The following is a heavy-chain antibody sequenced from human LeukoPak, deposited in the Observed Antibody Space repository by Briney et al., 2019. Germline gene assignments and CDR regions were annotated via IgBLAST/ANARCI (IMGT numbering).Heavy chain of an antibody. D-gene: IGHD3-3*01. V-gene: IGHV4-39*07. CDR1: GGSISSSSYY. CDR2: IYYSGST. CDR3: ARAELITFFGVVNVQFDY. Sequence: SETLSLTCTVSGGSISSSSYYWGWIRQPPEKGLEWIGSIYYSGSTYYNPSLKSRVTISVDTSKNQFSLKLSSVTAADTAVYYCARAELITFFGVVNVQFDYWGQGTLVTVSS. J-gene: IGHJ4*02.